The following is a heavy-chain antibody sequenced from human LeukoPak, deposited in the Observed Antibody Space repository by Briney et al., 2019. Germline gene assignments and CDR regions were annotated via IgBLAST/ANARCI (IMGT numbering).Heavy chain of an antibody. CDR3: ARDRDYYGSGS. CDR1: GGSISSGSYY. J-gene: IGHJ4*02. Sequence: SETLSLTCTVSGGSISSGSYYWSWIRQPAGKGLEWIGRIYTSGSTNYNPSLKSRVTISVDTSKNQFSLKLSSVTAADTAVYYCARDRDYYGSGSWGQGTLVTVSS. D-gene: IGHD3-10*01. V-gene: IGHV4-61*02. CDR2: IYTSGST.